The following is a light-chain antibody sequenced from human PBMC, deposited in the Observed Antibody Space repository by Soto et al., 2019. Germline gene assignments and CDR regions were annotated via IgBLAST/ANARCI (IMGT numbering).Light chain of an antibody. Sequence: EIVFTQSPSTPSLSPGERATLSCRASQSVSSSYLAWYQQKPGQAPRLLIYGASSRATGIPDRFSGSGSGTEFTLTISSLQSEDFAVYYCQQYNNWPRTFGQGTKVDIK. CDR3: QQYNNWPRT. J-gene: IGKJ1*01. V-gene: IGKV3-20*01. CDR2: GAS. CDR1: QSVSSSY.